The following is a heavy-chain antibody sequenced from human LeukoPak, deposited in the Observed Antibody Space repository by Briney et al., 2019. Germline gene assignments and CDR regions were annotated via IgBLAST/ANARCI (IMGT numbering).Heavy chain of an antibody. D-gene: IGHD3-10*01. V-gene: IGHV4-31*03. Sequence: SQTLSLTCTVSGGSISSGGYYWSWIRQHPGKGLEWIGYIYYSGSTYYNPSLKSRVTISVDTSKNRFSLKLSSVTAADTAVYYWARDLNYYGSGLNYYDGMDVWGQGTTVTVSS. CDR1: GGSISSGGYY. J-gene: IGHJ6*02. CDR3: ARDLNYYGSGLNYYDGMDV. CDR2: IYYSGST.